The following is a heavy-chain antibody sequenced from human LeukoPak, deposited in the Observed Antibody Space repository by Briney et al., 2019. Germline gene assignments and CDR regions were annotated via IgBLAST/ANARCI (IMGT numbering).Heavy chain of an antibody. CDR2: IYYSGST. CDR1: GGSISSSSYY. D-gene: IGHD2-2*01. Sequence: SETLSLTCTVSGGSISSSSYYWGWIRQPPGKGLEWIGSIYYSGSTYHNPSLKSRVTISVDTSKNQFSLKLSSVTAADTAVYYCANVNAMSTGYWGQGSLVTVSS. CDR3: ANVNAMSTGY. V-gene: IGHV4-39*07. J-gene: IGHJ4*02.